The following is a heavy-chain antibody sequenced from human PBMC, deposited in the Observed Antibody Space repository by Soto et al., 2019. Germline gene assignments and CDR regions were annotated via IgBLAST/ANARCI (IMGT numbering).Heavy chain of an antibody. V-gene: IGHV3-23*01. Sequence: PGGSLRHSCAASGFTFRSYAMSWVRQAPGKGLEWVSAISISGGSTYHADSVKGRFTISRDNSKNTLYLQMNSLRAEDTAVYYCSKGAVAGPYLYWGKGTLVTVAS. CDR1: GFTFRSYA. CDR3: SKGAVAGPYLY. D-gene: IGHD6-19*01. CDR2: ISISGGST. J-gene: IGHJ4*02.